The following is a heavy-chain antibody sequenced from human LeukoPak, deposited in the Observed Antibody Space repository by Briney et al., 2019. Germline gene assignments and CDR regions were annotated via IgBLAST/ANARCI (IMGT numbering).Heavy chain of an antibody. V-gene: IGHV3-23*01. CDR2: ISGSGGST. CDR1: GFTFSSYA. J-gene: IGHJ4*02. CDR3: AKSPSIAARPWAGFDY. D-gene: IGHD6-6*01. Sequence: GGSLRLSCAASGFTFSSYAMIWVRQAPGKGLEWISAISGSGGSTYYADSVKGRFTISRDNSKNTLYLQMNSLRAEDTAIYYCAKSPSIAARPWAGFDYWGQGTLVTVSS.